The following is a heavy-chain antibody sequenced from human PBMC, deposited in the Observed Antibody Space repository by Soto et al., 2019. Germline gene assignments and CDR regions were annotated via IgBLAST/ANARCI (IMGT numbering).Heavy chain of an antibody. CDR2: IRSKAYGGTT. J-gene: IGHJ4*02. CDR1: GFTFGDYA. Sequence: PGGSLRLSCTASGFTFGDYAMSWVRQAPGKGLEWVGFIRSKAYGGTTEYAASVKGRFTISRDDSKSIAYLQMNSLKTEDTAVYYCTRVGGYVSDYWGQGTLVTVSS. D-gene: IGHD3-22*01. CDR3: TRVGGYVSDY. V-gene: IGHV3-49*04.